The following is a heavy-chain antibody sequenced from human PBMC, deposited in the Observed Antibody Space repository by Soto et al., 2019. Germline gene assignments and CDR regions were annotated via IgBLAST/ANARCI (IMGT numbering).Heavy chain of an antibody. CDR3: AKVHLFGVAYFDY. CDR1: GFTFSSYG. CDR2: ISYDGSNK. V-gene: IGHV3-30*18. J-gene: IGHJ4*02. D-gene: IGHD3-3*01. Sequence: GGSLRLSCAASGFTFSSYGMHWVRQAPGKRLKWVAVISYDGSNKYYADYVKGRFTISRDNSKNTLYLQMNSLRAEDTAVYYCAKVHLFGVAYFDYWGQGTLVTVSS.